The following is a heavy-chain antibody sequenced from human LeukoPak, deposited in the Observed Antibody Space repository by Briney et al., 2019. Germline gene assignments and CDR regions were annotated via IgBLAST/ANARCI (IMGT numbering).Heavy chain of an antibody. CDR3: ARRRGCSSSACPPDY. Sequence: GESLKISCKGSGYSFTNYWIAWVRQMPGEGLEWMGIIYPGDSDTRYSPSFQGQVTISADKSISTAYLQWSSLKSSDTAMYYCARRRGCSSSACPPDYWGQGTLVTVSS. D-gene: IGHD2-2*01. J-gene: IGHJ4*02. V-gene: IGHV5-51*01. CDR2: IYPGDSDT. CDR1: GYSFTNYW.